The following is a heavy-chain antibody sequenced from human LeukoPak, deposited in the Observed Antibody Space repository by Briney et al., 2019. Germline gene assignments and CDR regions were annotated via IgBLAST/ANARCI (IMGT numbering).Heavy chain of an antibody. CDR3: ARTRGWIRSGGSCYYYYYMDV. CDR2: INHSGST. J-gene: IGHJ6*03. CDR1: GGSFSGYY. D-gene: IGHD2-15*01. Sequence: SETLSLTCAVYGGSFSGYYWSWIRQPPGKGLEWIGEINHSGSTNYNPSLKSRVTISVDTSKNQFSLKLSSVTAADTAVYYCARTRGWIRSGGSCYYYYYMDVWGKGTTVTVSS. V-gene: IGHV4-34*01.